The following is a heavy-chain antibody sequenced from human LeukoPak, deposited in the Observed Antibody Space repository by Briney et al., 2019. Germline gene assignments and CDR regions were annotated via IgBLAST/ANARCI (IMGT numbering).Heavy chain of an antibody. J-gene: IGHJ4*02. CDR1: GFTFSSYG. V-gene: IGHV3-30*18. CDR2: ISYDGSNK. D-gene: IGHD3-22*01. CDR3: AKGPRTYDSSGYYYDETVTESEYYFDY. Sequence: GGSLRLSCAASGFTFSSYGMHWVRQAPGKGLEWVAVISYDGSNKYYADSVKGRFTISRDNSKNTLYLQMNSLRAEDTAVYYCAKGPRTYDSSGYYYDETVTESEYYFDYWGQGTLVTVSS.